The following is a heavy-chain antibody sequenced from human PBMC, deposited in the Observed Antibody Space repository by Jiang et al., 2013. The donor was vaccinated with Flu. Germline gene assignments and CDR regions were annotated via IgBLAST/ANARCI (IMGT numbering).Heavy chain of an antibody. Sequence: LLKPSETLALTCAVYGGSLSGYYWSWIRQPPGKGLEWIGEINHSGSTNYNSSLKSRVTVSVDTSKNQFSLKLSSVTAADTAVYYCARAGVYNSGWRGLNWYCDLWGRGTLVTVSS. J-gene: IGHJ2*01. CDR1: GGSLSGYY. CDR3: ARAGVYNSGWRGLNWYCDL. V-gene: IGHV4-34*01. CDR2: INHSGST. D-gene: IGHD6-19*01.